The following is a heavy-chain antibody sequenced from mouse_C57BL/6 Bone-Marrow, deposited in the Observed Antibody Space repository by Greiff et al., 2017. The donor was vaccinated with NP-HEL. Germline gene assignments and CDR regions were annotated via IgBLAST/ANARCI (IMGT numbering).Heavy chain of an antibody. Sequence: QVQLQQPGAELVKPGASVKLSCKASGYTFTSYWMHWVKQRPGRGLEWIGRIDPNSGGTKYNEKFKSKATLTVDKPSSTAYMQLSSLTSEDSAVYDGARRGDTGTNDAMDYWGQGTSVTVSS. J-gene: IGHJ4*01. V-gene: IGHV1-72*01. CDR1: GYTFTSYW. D-gene: IGHD4-1*01. CDR2: IDPNSGGT. CDR3: ARRGDTGTNDAMDY.